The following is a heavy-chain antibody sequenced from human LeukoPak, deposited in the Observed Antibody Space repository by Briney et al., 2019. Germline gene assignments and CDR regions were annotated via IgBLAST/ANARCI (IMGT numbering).Heavy chain of an antibody. V-gene: IGHV1-2*02. CDR1: GYTFTGYY. Sequence: ASVKVSCKASGYTFTGYYMHWVRQAPGQGLEWMGGINPNSGGTNYAQKFQGRVNMTRDTSISTAYMELSRLRSDDTAVYYCARDFEWELRTAYYFDYWGQGTLVTVSS. J-gene: IGHJ4*02. D-gene: IGHD1-26*01. CDR2: INPNSGGT. CDR3: ARDFEWELRTAYYFDY.